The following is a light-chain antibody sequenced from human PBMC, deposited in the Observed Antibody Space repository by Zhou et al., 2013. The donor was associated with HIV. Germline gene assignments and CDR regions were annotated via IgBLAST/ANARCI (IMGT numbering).Light chain of an antibody. CDR2: AAS. J-gene: IGKJ4*01. CDR1: QDIGNF. CDR3: QHYSTYPLS. V-gene: IGKV1-27*01. Sequence: DIQMTQSPSSLSASVGDRVTITCRSSQDIGNFLAWYQQKPGKVPKLLIYAASTLQSGVPSRFSGSGSGTEFTLSISCLQSEDFATYYCQHYSTYPLSFGGGTKVQI.